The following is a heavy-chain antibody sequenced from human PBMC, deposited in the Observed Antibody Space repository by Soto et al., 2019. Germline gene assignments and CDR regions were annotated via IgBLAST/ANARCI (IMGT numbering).Heavy chain of an antibody. Sequence: ASVKVSCKASGYTFIDFRIHWLRQAPGQRPEWMGVINPSSGSTIYAQRFEGRVSMTSDTSTATVYMNLSGLRSDDTAVFYCARGYVDKAVVLFDYWGQGTLVTVSS. D-gene: IGHD5-18*01. CDR1: GYTFIDFR. CDR3: ARGYVDKAVVLFDY. CDR2: INPSSGST. V-gene: IGHV1-46*01. J-gene: IGHJ4*02.